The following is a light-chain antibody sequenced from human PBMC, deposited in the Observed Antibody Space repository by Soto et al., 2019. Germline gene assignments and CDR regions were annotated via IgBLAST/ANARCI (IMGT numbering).Light chain of an antibody. V-gene: IGKV1-5*03. CDR1: QGISTW. Sequence: DVQMTQSPSTLSASVGDGVTITCRASQGISTWLAWYQQKPGKAPKLLIYKASILETGVPSRFSGSGSGTEFTLTISSLQPDYFATYYCQEYNSYSQSTFGQGTKLDIK. CDR3: QEYNSYSQST. J-gene: IGKJ2*01. CDR2: KAS.